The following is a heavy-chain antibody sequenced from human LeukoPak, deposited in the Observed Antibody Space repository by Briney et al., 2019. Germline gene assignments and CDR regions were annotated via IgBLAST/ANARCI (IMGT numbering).Heavy chain of an antibody. J-gene: IGHJ3*02. D-gene: IGHD3-3*01. CDR2: INPNSGGT. Sequence: GASVKVSCKASGYTFTGYYMHWVRQAPGQWLEWMGWINPNSGGTNYAQKFQGRVTMTRDTSISTAYMELSRLRSDDTAVYYCARASTIFGVVNVAFDIWGQGTMVTVSS. V-gene: IGHV1-2*02. CDR1: GYTFTGYY. CDR3: ARASTIFGVVNVAFDI.